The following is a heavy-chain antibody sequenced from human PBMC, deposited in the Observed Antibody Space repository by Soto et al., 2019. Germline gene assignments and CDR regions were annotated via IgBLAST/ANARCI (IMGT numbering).Heavy chain of an antibody. CDR2: IYYSGST. Sequence: SETLSLTCTVSGGSISSYYLSWIRQPPGKGLEWIGYIYYSGSTNYNPSHKSLVTISVDTTKNQFSLKLSSVTAADAAVYYCAREVVGATNCFDPWGQGTLVTVSS. CDR3: AREVVGATNCFDP. CDR1: GGSISSYY. J-gene: IGHJ5*02. V-gene: IGHV4-59*01. D-gene: IGHD1-26*01.